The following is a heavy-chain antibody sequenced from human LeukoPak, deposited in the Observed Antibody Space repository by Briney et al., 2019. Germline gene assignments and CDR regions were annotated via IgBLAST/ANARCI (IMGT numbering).Heavy chain of an antibody. CDR2: IIPILGIA. V-gene: IGHV1-69*02. J-gene: IGHJ4*02. CDR1: GGTFSSYT. CDR3: ASYYYDSSGFFDY. Sequence: SVKVSCKASGGTFSSYTISWVRQAPGQGLEWMGRIIPILGIANCAQKFQGKVTITADKSTSTAYMELSSLRSEDTAVYYCASYYYDSSGFFDYWGQGTLVTVSS. D-gene: IGHD3-22*01.